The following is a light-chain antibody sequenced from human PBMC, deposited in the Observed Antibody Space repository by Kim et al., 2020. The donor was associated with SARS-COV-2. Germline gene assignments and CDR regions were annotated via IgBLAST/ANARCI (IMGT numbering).Light chain of an antibody. V-gene: IGLV3-25*03. CDR3: QSADSSGTLRV. CDR2: KDT. CDR1: ALPNQY. J-gene: IGLJ3*02. Sequence: SYELTQPPSVSVSPGQTARITCSGDALPNQYAFWYQQKPGQAPLLVIYKDTKRPSGIPERFSGSSSGTTATLTISGVQAEDEADYYCQSADSSGTLRVFG.